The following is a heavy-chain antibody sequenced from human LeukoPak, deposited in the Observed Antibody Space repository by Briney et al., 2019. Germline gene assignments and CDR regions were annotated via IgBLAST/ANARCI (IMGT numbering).Heavy chain of an antibody. Sequence: PSETLSLSCTVSGGSISSYYWSWIRQPAGKGLEWIGRIYTSGSTNYNPSLKSRVTMSVDTSKNQFSLKLSSVTAADTAVYYCARRCSIAVAGTRYRWFDPWGQGTLVTVSS. D-gene: IGHD6-19*01. CDR2: IYTSGST. J-gene: IGHJ5*02. V-gene: IGHV4-4*07. CDR1: GGSISSYY. CDR3: ARRCSIAVAGTRYRWFDP.